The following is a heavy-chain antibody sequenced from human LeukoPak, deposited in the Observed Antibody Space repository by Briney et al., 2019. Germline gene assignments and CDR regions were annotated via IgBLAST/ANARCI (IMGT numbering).Heavy chain of an antibody. CDR3: ATLGTSAMIVVVITPSAGYYFDY. CDR2: FDPEDGET. D-gene: IGHD3-22*01. J-gene: IGHJ4*02. CDR1: GYTLTELS. Sequence: ASVTVSCKVSGYTLTELSMHWVRQAPGKGLAWMGGFDPEDGETIYAQKFQGRVTMTEDTSTDTAYMGLSSLRSEDTAVYYCATLGTSAMIVVVITPSAGYYFDYWGQGTLVTVSS. V-gene: IGHV1-24*01.